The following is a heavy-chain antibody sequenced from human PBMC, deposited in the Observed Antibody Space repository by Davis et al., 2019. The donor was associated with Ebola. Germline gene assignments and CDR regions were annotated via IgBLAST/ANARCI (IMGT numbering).Heavy chain of an antibody. CDR1: GFTFSRSA. CDR2: IRSKANSYAT. Sequence: PGGSLRLSCAASGFTFSRSAMHWVRQAPGKGLEWVGRIRSKANSYATAYAASVKGRFTISRDDSKNTAYLQMNSLKTEDTAVYYCTTTTVTIDYWGQGTLVTVSS. D-gene: IGHD4-17*01. J-gene: IGHJ4*02. CDR3: TTTTVTIDY. V-gene: IGHV3-73*01.